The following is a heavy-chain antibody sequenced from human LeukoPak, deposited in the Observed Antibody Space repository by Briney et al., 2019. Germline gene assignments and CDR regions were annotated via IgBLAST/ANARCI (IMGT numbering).Heavy chain of an antibody. J-gene: IGHJ5*02. CDR1: GYIFTSYG. V-gene: IGHV1-18*01. CDR3: ARDINGYYYDSHGYYPTDL. D-gene: IGHD3-22*01. CDR2: ISVYNGNT. Sequence: ASVKVSCKASGYIFTSYGISWVRPAPGQGLEWMGWISVYNGNTNYPQRLQGRVTVTTDTSTTTAYMELRSLRSDDTAVYYCARDINGYYYDSHGYYPTDLWGQGTLVTVSS.